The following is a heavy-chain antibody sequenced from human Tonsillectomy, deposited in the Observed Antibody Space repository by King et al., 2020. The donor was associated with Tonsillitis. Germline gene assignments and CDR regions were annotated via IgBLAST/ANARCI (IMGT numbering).Heavy chain of an antibody. CDR3: ARERLYSRGWRIDS. CDR1: GFSFSSYG. D-gene: IGHD6-19*01. J-gene: IGHJ4*02. V-gene: IGHV3-30*19. CDR2: ISYDGSNK. Sequence: VQLVESGGGVVRPGRSLRLSCAASGFSFSSYGMHWVRQAPGKGLEWVAVISYDGSNKNYRDSVKGRLTISRDNSNNTLYLQMNSLRAEDTAVYYCARERLYSRGWRIDSWGQGALLTVSS.